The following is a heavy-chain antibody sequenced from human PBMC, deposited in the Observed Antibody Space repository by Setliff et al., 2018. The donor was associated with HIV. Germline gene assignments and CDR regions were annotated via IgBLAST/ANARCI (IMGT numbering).Heavy chain of an antibody. CDR2: IHYSGIT. J-gene: IGHJ3*02. D-gene: IGHD3-9*01. CDR3: ARYKCINFACVGFDI. CDR1: RDSINGHW. V-gene: IGHV4-59*11. Sequence: NPSETLSLTCTVSRDSINGHWWSWIRQPPGKGLEWTGSIHYSGITHYNPSLKSRLTMSVDTSKNQVSLKLTSVTAVDTAVYYCARYKCINFACVGFDIWGQGTVVTVSS.